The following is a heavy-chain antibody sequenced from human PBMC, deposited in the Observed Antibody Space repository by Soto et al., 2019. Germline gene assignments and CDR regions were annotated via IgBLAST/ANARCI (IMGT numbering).Heavy chain of an antibody. Sequence: QVQLQESGPGLVKPSETLSLTCTVSGGSVSSGSYYWSWIRQPPGKGLEWIGYIYYSGSTNYNPSLQSRVTISVDTSKNQFSLKLSSVTAADTAVYYCAEGYCSSTSCQPSHYYGMDVWGQGTTVTVSS. V-gene: IGHV4-61*01. CDR1: GGSVSSGSYY. CDR3: AEGYCSSTSCQPSHYYGMDV. D-gene: IGHD2-2*01. CDR2: IYYSGST. J-gene: IGHJ6*02.